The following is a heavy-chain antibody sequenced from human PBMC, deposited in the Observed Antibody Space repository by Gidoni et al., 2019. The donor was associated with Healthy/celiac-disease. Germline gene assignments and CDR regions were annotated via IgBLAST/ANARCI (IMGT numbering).Heavy chain of an antibody. CDR1: GGTFSSYA. Sequence: QVQLVQSGAEVKKPGSSVKVSCKASGGTFSSYAISWVRQAPGQGLEWMGGIIPIFGTANYAQKFQGRVTITVDKSTSTAYMELSSLRSEDTAVYYCARDQANIVVVPAATEYGMDVWGQGTTVTVSS. CDR2: IIPIFGTA. D-gene: IGHD2-2*01. J-gene: IGHJ6*02. V-gene: IGHV1-69*06. CDR3: ARDQANIVVVPAATEYGMDV.